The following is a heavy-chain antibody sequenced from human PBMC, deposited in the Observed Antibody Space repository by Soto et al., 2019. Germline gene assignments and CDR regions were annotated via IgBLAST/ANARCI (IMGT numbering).Heavy chain of an antibody. CDR3: ARAGYYYGSGGYYKSSSLVDH. Sequence: SETLSLTCTVSGGSISGGDYYWSWNRQPPGKDRESIVYIYYSGSPYYNPSINSRITISVDTSKNQFSLKLSSVTAADTAVYYCARAGYYYGSGGYYKSSSLVDHWGQGTLVTVSS. CDR1: GGSISGGDYY. D-gene: IGHD3-10*01. CDR2: IYYSGSP. V-gene: IGHV4-30-4*01. J-gene: IGHJ5*02.